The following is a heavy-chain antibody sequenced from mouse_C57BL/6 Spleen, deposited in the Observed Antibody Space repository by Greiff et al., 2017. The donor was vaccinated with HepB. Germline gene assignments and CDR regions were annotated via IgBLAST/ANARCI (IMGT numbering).Heavy chain of an antibody. CDR1: GYTFTSYW. D-gene: IGHD1-1*01. Sequence: QVHVKQPGAELVKPGASVKLSCKASGYTFTSYWMHWVKQRPGQGLEWIGMIHPNSGSTNYNEKFKSKATLTVDKSSSTAYMQLSSLTSEDSAVYYCARGYYGSPLDYWGQGTTLTVSS. J-gene: IGHJ2*01. CDR3: ARGYYGSPLDY. V-gene: IGHV1-64*01. CDR2: IHPNSGST.